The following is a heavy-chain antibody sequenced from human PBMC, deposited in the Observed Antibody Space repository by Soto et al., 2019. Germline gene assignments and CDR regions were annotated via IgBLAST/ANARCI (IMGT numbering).Heavy chain of an antibody. Sequence: SETLSLTCAVSGGSISSSNWWSWVRQPPGKGLEWIGEIYHSGSTNYNPSLKSRVTISVDKSKNQFSLKLSSVTAADTAVYYCARTSRYSSSSGQLDYWGQGTLVTVSS. V-gene: IGHV4-4*02. CDR2: IYHSGST. CDR1: GGSISSSNW. CDR3: ARTSRYSSSSGQLDY. D-gene: IGHD6-6*01. J-gene: IGHJ4*02.